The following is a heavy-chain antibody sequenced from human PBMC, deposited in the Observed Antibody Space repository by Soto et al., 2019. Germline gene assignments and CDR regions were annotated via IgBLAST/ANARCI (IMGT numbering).Heavy chain of an antibody. CDR1: GGTFSSYA. D-gene: IGHD2-15*01. CDR3: ARDLCSGGSCSPYDAFDI. CDR2: IIPIFGTA. J-gene: IGHJ3*02. Sequence: QVQLVQSGAEVKKPGSSVKVSCKASGGTFSSYAISWVRQAPGQGLEWMGGIIPIFGTANYAQKFQGRVTITADESTSTAYMELSSLRSEDTAVYYCARDLCSGGSCSPYDAFDIWGQGTMVTVSS. V-gene: IGHV1-69*12.